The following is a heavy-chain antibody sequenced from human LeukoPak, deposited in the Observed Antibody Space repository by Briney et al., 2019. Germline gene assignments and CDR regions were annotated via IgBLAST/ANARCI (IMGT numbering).Heavy chain of an antibody. V-gene: IGHV3-7*01. D-gene: IGHD3-10*01. J-gene: IGHJ4*02. CDR3: VVRGVVKPY. CDR1: GFTFSPYW. Sequence: GGSLRLSCEASGFTFSPYWMSWVRQAPGKGLEWVANIKPDGSERYYVDSVKGRFTISRDNAKNSLYLQMNSPRAEDTAVYYCVVRGVVKPYWGQGTLVAVSS. CDR2: IKPDGSER.